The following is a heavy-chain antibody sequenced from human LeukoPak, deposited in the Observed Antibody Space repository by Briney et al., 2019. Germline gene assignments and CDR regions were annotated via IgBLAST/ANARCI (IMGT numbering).Heavy chain of an antibody. J-gene: IGHJ4*02. CDR3: ARGGTVVNGFDY. V-gene: IGHV4-59*01. CDR1: GGSISTYY. D-gene: IGHD4-23*01. Sequence: NPSETLSLTCTVSGGSISTYYWSWIRQPPGKGLDWIGYIYYSGSTSYNPSLKSRVTMSLDTSTNKFSLKLTSVTAADTAVYYCARGGTVVNGFDYWGQGTLVTVSS. CDR2: IYYSGST.